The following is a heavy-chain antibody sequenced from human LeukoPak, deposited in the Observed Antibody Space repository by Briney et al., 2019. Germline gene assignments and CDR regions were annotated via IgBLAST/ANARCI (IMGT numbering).Heavy chain of an antibody. D-gene: IGHD5-18*01. Sequence: GGSLRLSCAASGFSVSSNYVSWIRQAPGKGLEWVSYISSSGRTIYYADSVKGRFTISRDNAKNSLYLQMNSLRAEDTAVYYCARDPKQLWSFDYWGQGTLVTVSS. J-gene: IGHJ4*02. V-gene: IGHV3-11*01. CDR1: GFSVSSNY. CDR2: ISSSGRTI. CDR3: ARDPKQLWSFDY.